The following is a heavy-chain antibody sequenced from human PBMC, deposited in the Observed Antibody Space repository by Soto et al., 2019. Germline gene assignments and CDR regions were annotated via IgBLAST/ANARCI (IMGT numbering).Heavy chain of an antibody. CDR2: IKQDGSEK. D-gene: IGHD2-15*01. CDR1: GFTFNTYW. Sequence: GGSLRLSCVVAGFTFNTYWMSWVRQAPGKGLEWVANIKQDGSEKYYVDSVKGRFTISRDNAKNSLYLQLNSLRAEDKALYYCAREPSGIDYWGQGTLVTVSS. J-gene: IGHJ4*02. V-gene: IGHV3-7*04. CDR3: AREPSGIDY.